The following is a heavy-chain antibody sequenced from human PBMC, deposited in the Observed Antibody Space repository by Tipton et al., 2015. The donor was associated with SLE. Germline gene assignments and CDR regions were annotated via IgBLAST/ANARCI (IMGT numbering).Heavy chain of an antibody. CDR2: VSYLGIT. Sequence: TLSLTCSVPGGFIGSSSYYWGWIRQPPGKGLEWIGSVSYLGITSYNATLESRVTISIDTSKNQFSLKLSSVTAADTAVYYCARWNSSSWRRNNWFDPWGQGTLVTVSS. V-gene: IGHV4-39*07. CDR1: GGFIGSSSYY. J-gene: IGHJ5*02. CDR3: ARWNSSSWRRNNWFDP. D-gene: IGHD6-13*01.